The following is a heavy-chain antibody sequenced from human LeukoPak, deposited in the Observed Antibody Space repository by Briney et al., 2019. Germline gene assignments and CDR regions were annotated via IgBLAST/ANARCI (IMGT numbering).Heavy chain of an antibody. V-gene: IGHV3-23*05. CDR2: IYSGGSI. D-gene: IGHD5-24*01. Sequence: PGGSLRLSCEASGLTFNNYAMHWVRQTPGKGLEWVSTIYSGGSIYYADSVKGRFTISRDNSKNTLYLQMNSLRAEDTAVYYCAKGVEMATIRAAFDIWGQGTMVTVSS. J-gene: IGHJ3*02. CDR1: GLTFNNYA. CDR3: AKGVEMATIRAAFDI.